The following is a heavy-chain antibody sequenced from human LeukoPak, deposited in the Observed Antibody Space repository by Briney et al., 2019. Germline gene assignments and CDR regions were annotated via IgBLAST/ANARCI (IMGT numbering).Heavy chain of an antibody. CDR3: ARTPDRGGFDF. CDR2: IYYSGRT. J-gene: IGHJ4*02. V-gene: IGHV4-59*01. CDR1: GGSISSYY. D-gene: IGHD3-10*01. Sequence: SETLSLTCTVSGGSISSYYWSWVRQPPGKGLEYIGYIYYSGRTHYNPSLKSRVTISVDTSKNQFSLSLSSVTAADTAVYYCARTPDRGGFDFWGQGMLVTISS.